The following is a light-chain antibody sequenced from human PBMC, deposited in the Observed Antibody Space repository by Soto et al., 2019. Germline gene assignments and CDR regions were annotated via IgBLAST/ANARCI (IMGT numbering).Light chain of an antibody. CDR3: QQFHNWPRT. Sequence: EIVLTQSPATLSLSPGERATLSCRASQSVSSYLAWYQQKPGQAPRLLIYDASNRATGIPARFSGSGSGTDFTLTITSLQSEDFAVYYCQQFHNWPRTFGQGTKVDI. J-gene: IGKJ1*01. CDR1: QSVSSY. CDR2: DAS. V-gene: IGKV3-11*01.